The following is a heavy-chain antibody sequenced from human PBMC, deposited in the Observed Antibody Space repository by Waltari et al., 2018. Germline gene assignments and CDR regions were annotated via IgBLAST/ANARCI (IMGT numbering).Heavy chain of an antibody. V-gene: IGHV1-8*02. D-gene: IGHD3-3*01. Sequence: QMQLVQSGAEVKKPGASVKVSCKASGYPFSDYDINWVRQATGHGLEWMGWINPKSGNTVSAQNFHDRVTITRDPSTSTVYMELSSLRSDDAAVYYCARVHYDFWSGYYIWGQGTLVTVPS. J-gene: IGHJ4*02. CDR2: INPKSGNT. CDR1: GYPFSDYD. CDR3: ARVHYDFWSGYYI.